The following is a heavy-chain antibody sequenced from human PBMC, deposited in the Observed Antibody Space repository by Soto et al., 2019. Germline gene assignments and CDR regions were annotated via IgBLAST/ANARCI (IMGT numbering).Heavy chain of an antibody. D-gene: IGHD6-13*01. J-gene: IGHJ4*02. CDR1: GGTFSSYA. CDR3: AKLAAAGRYYFDY. V-gene: IGHV1-69*01. Sequence: QVQLVQSGAEVKKPGSSVKVSCKASGGTFSSYAISWVRQAPGQGLGWMGGIIAIFGTANYAQKLQGRVTITADESTSPAYMELSSLRSEDTAVYYGAKLAAAGRYYFDYWGQGTLVTVSS. CDR2: IIAIFGTA.